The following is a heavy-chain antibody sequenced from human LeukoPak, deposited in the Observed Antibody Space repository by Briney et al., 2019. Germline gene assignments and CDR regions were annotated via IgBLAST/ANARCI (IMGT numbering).Heavy chain of an antibody. V-gene: IGHV4-59*11. Sequence: SETLSLTCTVSGGSISSRFWTWIRQPPGKGLEWIGDIHYSGITNYNPSLKNLVSISVDTSKNEFSLKLRSVTAADTAVYYCARDFLECSRASCLNWFDPWGQGTLVTVYS. CDR3: ARDFLECSRASCLNWFDP. CDR1: GGSISSRF. D-gene: IGHD2-2*01. CDR2: IHYSGIT. J-gene: IGHJ5*02.